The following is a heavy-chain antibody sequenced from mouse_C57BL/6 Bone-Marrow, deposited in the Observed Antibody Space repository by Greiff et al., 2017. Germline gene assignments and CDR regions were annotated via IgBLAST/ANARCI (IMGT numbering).Heavy chain of an antibody. CDR1: GFTFSDYG. J-gene: IGHJ4*01. CDR3: ARGLYYAMDY. CDR2: ISSGSSTI. V-gene: IGHV5-17*01. Sequence: EVQLVESGGGLVKPGGSLKLSCAASGFTFSDYGMHWVRQAPEKGLEWVAYISSGSSTIYYADTVKGRFTISRDNAKNTLFLQMTSLRPEDTAMYYCARGLYYAMDYWGQGTSVTVSS.